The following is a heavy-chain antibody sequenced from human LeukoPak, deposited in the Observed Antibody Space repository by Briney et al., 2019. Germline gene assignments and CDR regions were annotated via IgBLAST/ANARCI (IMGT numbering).Heavy chain of an antibody. D-gene: IGHD6-19*01. Sequence: PSETLSLTCTVSGGSISSGDYYWSWIRQPPGKGLEWIGYIYYSGSTYYNPSLKSRVTISVDASKNQFSLKLSSVTAADTAVYYCARVWRSGWLIFDYWGQGTLVTVSS. CDR2: IYYSGST. CDR3: ARVWRSGWLIFDY. V-gene: IGHV4-30-4*01. CDR1: GGSISSGDYY. J-gene: IGHJ4*02.